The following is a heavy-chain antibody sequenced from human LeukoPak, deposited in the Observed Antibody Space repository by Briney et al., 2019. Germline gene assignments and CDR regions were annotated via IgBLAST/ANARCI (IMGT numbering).Heavy chain of an antibody. CDR1: GFSFSSYS. V-gene: IGHV3-21*01. CDR2: ISSSSSYI. CDR3: ARGIAVAGTFLVN. Sequence: GGSLGLSCAASGFSFSSYSMNWVRQAPGKGLEWVSSISSSSSYIYYADSVKGRFTISRDNAKNSLYLQMNSLRAEDTAVYYCARGIAVAGTFLVNWGQGTLVTVSS. D-gene: IGHD6-19*01. J-gene: IGHJ4*02.